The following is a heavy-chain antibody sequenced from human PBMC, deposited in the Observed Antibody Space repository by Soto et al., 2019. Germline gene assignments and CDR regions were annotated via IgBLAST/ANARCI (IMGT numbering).Heavy chain of an antibody. CDR3: ARRGPGTYFDY. D-gene: IGHD6-13*01. Sequence: EVQLLDSGGGLVQPGGSLRLSCAASGFTFSSYAMNWVRQAPGKGLEWVSVISGSGDSTYYADSVKGRFTISRDNSKNTLYLQMSRLRTEDTAVYYCARRGPGTYFDYWGQGTLVTVSS. J-gene: IGHJ4*02. CDR1: GFTFSSYA. CDR2: ISGSGDST. V-gene: IGHV3-23*01.